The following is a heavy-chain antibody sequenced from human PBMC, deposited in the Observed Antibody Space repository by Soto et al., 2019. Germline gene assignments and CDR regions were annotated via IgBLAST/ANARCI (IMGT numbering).Heavy chain of an antibody. J-gene: IGHJ5*02. CDR1: GGTFSSYA. D-gene: IGHD2-8*01. V-gene: IGHV1-69*13. Sequence: SVKVSCKASGGTFSSYAISWVRQAPGQGLEWMGGIIPIFGTANYAQKFQGRVTITADESTSTAYMELSSLRSEDTAVYYCARELGCTKGVCYPGEFDPGGQGTRVPVPS. CDR3: ARELGCTKGVCYPGEFDP. CDR2: IIPIFGTA.